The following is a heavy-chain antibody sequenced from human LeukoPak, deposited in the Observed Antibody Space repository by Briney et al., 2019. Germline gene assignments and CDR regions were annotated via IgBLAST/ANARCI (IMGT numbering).Heavy chain of an antibody. D-gene: IGHD3-10*01. J-gene: IGHJ6*02. V-gene: IGHV1-18*04. CDR3: GRDYYYGTSAPYNFGIDV. CDR1: GYTLTKYG. Sequence: ASVTVSCKASGYTLTKYGISWVRQAPGQGPEWMGWISGYNGNTNYAQKFQGRVTMTTDTSTSTAYMELRDLKSDDTAVYYCGRDYYYGTSAPYNFGIDVWGQGTTVTVSS. CDR2: ISGYNGNT.